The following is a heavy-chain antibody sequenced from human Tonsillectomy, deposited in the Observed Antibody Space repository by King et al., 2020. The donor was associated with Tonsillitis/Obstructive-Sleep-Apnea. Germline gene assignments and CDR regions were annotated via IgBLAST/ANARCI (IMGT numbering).Heavy chain of an antibody. CDR3: ARDRVVGATTRRYFQH. CDR1: GYTFTGYY. V-gene: IGHV1-2*02. CDR2: INPNSGGT. J-gene: IGHJ1*01. D-gene: IGHD1-26*01. Sequence: HVQLVESGAEVKKPGASVKVSCKASGYTFTGYYMHWVRQAPGQGLEWMGWINPNSGGTNYAQKFQGRVTMTRDTSISTAYMELSRLRSDDTAVYYCARDRVVGATTRRYFQHWGQGTLVTVSS.